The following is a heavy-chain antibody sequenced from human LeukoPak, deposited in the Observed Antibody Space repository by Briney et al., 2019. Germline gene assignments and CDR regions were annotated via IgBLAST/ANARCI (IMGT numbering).Heavy chain of an antibody. CDR3: ARSGITTIPNFDY. V-gene: IGHV1-2*02. CDR2: INPNGGAT. D-gene: IGHD3-22*01. Sequence: GASVKVSCRASGYTFTGYYIHWVRQAPGQGLEWMGWINPNGGATNNAQKFQGRVTVSRDTSISTTYMELSRLGSDDMAVYYCARSGITTIPNFDYWGQGTLVTVSS. CDR1: GYTFTGYY. J-gene: IGHJ4*02.